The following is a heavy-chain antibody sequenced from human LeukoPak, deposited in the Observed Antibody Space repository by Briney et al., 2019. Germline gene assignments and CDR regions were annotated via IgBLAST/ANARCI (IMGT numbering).Heavy chain of an antibody. CDR1: SGSISSGSYY. CDR2: IYYSGSS. CDR3: ASKEVRHYYFDY. D-gene: IGHD1-1*01. Sequence: SETLSLTCTVSSGSISSGSYYWDWIRQPPGKGLEWIGSIYYSGSSYYNPSLKSRVTISVDTSKNQFSLKLNSVTAADTAVYYCASKEVRHYYFDYWGQGTLVTVSS. J-gene: IGHJ4*02. V-gene: IGHV4-39*07.